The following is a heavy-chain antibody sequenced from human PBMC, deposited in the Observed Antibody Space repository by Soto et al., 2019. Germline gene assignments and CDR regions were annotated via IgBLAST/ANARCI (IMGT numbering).Heavy chain of an antibody. CDR1: GFTFSSYA. J-gene: IGHJ4*01. CDR2: ISGSGGST. D-gene: IGHD3-22*01. V-gene: IGHV3-23*01. CDR3: AKGTYYYHSSGPVTGFDY. Sequence: GGSLRLSCAASGFTFSSYAMSWVRQAPGKGLEWVSAISGSGGSTYYADSVKGRFTISRDNSKNTLYLQMNSLRAEDTAVYYCAKGTYYYHSSGPVTGFDYWGHGTLVPVSS.